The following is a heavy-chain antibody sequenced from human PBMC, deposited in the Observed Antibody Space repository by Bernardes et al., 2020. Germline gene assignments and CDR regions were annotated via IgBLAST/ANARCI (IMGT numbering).Heavy chain of an antibody. CDR2: ISSSSNHI. D-gene: IGHD3-10*01. V-gene: IGHV3-48*01. CDR1: GFTFSSYS. CDR3: ASRFGENFDY. Sequence: GGSLRLSCAASGFTFSSYSMHWVRQAPGKGLEWVSVISSSSNHIHYADSVRGRFTISRDNAKNSLYLQMNNLRAEDTAVYYCASRFGENFDYWGQGTLVTVSS. J-gene: IGHJ4*01.